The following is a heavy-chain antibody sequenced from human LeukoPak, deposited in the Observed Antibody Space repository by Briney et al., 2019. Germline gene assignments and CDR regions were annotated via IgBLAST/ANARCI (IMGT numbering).Heavy chain of an antibody. CDR3: ANPQSRGYDYLDY. D-gene: IGHD5-12*01. V-gene: IGHV3-30*18. CDR1: GFTFRSYG. J-gene: IGHJ4*02. Sequence: GGSLRLSCAASGFTFRSYGMHWVRQAPGKGLEWVAVISYDGSEKYYADSVKGRFTIPRDSSKNTLYLQMNSLRGEDTAVYYCANPQSRGYDYLDYWGQGTLVTVSS. CDR2: ISYDGSEK.